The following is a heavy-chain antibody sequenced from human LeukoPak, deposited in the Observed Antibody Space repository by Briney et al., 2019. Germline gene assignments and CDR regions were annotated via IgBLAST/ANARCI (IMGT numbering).Heavy chain of an antibody. CDR2: INPSGGSI. Sequence: GASVKVSCKPSGYTFTGYYMYWVRQAPGQGLEWMGIINPSGGSIRYAQKFQGRVTMTRDTSTSTVYMELSSLRSEDTAVYYCARDERYDSSGYPFDYWGQGTLVTVSS. CDR3: ARDERYDSSGYPFDY. D-gene: IGHD3-22*01. V-gene: IGHV1-46*01. CDR1: GYTFTGYY. J-gene: IGHJ4*02.